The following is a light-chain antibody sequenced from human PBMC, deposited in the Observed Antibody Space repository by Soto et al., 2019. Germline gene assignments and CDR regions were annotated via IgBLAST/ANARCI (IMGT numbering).Light chain of an antibody. CDR1: QGISSW. J-gene: IGKJ5*01. V-gene: IGKV1D-12*01. Sequence: DIQMTQSPSSVSASVGDRVTITCRASQGISSWLAWYQQKPGEAPKLLIYAASTLQSGVPSRFCGSGYGTEFTLTISSLQPEDFASYYCQLLDSFPLAFGQGTRLEI. CDR2: AAS. CDR3: QLLDSFPLA.